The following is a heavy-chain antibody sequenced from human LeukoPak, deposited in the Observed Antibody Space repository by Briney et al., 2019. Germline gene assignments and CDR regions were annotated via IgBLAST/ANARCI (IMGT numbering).Heavy chain of an antibody. Sequence: WASVKVSCKASGYTFTSYGISWVRQAPGQGLEWMGWINAGNGNTKYSQKFQGRVTITRDTSASTAYMELSSLRSEDTAVYYCARGPEQQLVPLYLDWGQGTLVTVSS. CDR2: INAGNGNT. V-gene: IGHV1-3*01. CDR1: GYTFTSYG. CDR3: ARGPEQQLVPLYLD. J-gene: IGHJ4*02. D-gene: IGHD6-13*01.